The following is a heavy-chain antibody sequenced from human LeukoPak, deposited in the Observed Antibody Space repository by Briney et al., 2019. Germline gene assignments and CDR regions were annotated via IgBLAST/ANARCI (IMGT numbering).Heavy chain of an antibody. Sequence: ASVKVSCKAFGYTFTKEAISWVRQAPGEGLEWMGWISAYNGNTNYAQKLQGRVTMTTDTSTSIAYMELRSLRSDDTAVYYCARDPGGYNYGERPTVDYWGQGTLVTVSS. D-gene: IGHD5-18*01. J-gene: IGHJ4*02. CDR1: GYTFTKEA. CDR2: ISAYNGNT. CDR3: ARDPGGYNYGERPTVDY. V-gene: IGHV1-18*01.